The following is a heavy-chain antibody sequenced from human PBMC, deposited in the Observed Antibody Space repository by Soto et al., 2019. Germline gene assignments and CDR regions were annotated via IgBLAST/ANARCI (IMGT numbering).Heavy chain of an antibody. D-gene: IGHD3-3*01. CDR2: IVPIDGST. J-gene: IGHJ4*02. CDR1: GGTISSFG. CDR3: ARSFTKSRRGGVAFDY. V-gene: IGHV1-69*01. Sequence: QVQLVQSGAEVKKPGSSVKVSCTTSGGTISSFGMNWVRQAPGQGLEWMGGIVPIDGSTKYAEKFQGRVTITADASTSTVYMDLSSLRSEDTPVYYCARSFTKSRRGGVAFDYWGQGTLLTVSP.